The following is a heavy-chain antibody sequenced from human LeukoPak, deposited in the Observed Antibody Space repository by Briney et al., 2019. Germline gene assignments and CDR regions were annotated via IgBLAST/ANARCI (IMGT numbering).Heavy chain of an antibody. V-gene: IGHV3-30*18. Sequence: GGSLRLSCVASGFTFSTYGMHWVRQAPGKGLEWVAVISADGGGQFYADSVKGRFTISKDNSKNALFLQMNSLGAEDTAVYYCAKEGGHTDSNPYWYFDFWGRVTLVTVS. CDR2: ISADGGGQ. D-gene: IGHD3-22*01. CDR1: GFTFSTYG. CDR3: AKEGGHTDSNPYWYFDF. J-gene: IGHJ2*01.